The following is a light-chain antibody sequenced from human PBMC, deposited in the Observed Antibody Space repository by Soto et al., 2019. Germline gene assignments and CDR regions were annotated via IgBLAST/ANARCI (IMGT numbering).Light chain of an antibody. CDR1: SSDVGGYNY. CDR2: DVS. J-gene: IGLJ2*01. V-gene: IGLV2-14*01. CDR3: GSYTSSSTVV. Sequence: QSALTQPASVSGSPGQSITISCTGTSSDVGGYNYVSWYQQHPGKAPKLMIYDVSNRPSGVSSRFSGSKSSNTASLTISGLQAEDEADYYCGSYTSSSTVVFGGGTKLTVL.